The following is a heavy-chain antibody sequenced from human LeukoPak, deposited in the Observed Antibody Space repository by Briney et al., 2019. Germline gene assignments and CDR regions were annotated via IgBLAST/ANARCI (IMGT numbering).Heavy chain of an antibody. J-gene: IGHJ5*02. CDR1: GGSISSGGYY. V-gene: IGHV4-61*02. CDR3: ARELETAAGAESVVFDP. D-gene: IGHD6-19*01. CDR2: IYTSGST. Sequence: PSETLSLTCTVSGGSISSGGYYWSWIRQPAGKGLEWIGRIYTSGSTNYNPSLKSRVTMSVDTSKNQFSLKLSSVTAADTAVYYCARELETAAGAESVVFDPWGQGTLVTVSS.